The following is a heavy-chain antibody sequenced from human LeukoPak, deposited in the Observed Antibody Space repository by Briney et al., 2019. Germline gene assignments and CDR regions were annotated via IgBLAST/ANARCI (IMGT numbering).Heavy chain of an antibody. V-gene: IGHV4-39*01. CDR3: ARGVTMIVVVIHDWYFDL. D-gene: IGHD3-22*01. CDR1: GVSISSSSYY. Sequence: SETLSLTCTVSGVSISSSSYYWGWIRQPSGKGLEWIGSIYYSRSTYYNPSLKSRVTISVDTSKNQFSLKLSSLTAADTAVYYCARGVTMIVVVIHDWYFDLWGRGTLVTVSS. CDR2: IYYSRST. J-gene: IGHJ2*01.